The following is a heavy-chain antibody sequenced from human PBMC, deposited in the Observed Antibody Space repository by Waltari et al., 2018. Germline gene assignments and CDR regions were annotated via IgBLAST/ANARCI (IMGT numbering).Heavy chain of an antibody. Sequence: EVQLLESGGGLVQPGGSLRLSCAASGFTFSSYAMSWVRQAPGKGLEWVSAISGSGGSTYAADSVKGRFTISRDNSKNTLYLQMNSLRAEDTAVYYCAKEAPQNPDYDYIWGSYPVDYWGQGTLVTVSS. V-gene: IGHV3-23*01. J-gene: IGHJ4*02. CDR2: ISGSGGST. D-gene: IGHD3-16*02. CDR1: GFTFSSYA. CDR3: AKEAPQNPDYDYIWGSYPVDY.